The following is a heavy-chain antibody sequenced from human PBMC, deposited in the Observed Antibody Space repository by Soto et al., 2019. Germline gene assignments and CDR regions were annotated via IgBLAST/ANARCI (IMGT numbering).Heavy chain of an antibody. J-gene: IGHJ6*02. D-gene: IGHD6-19*01. CDR2: ISGSGGST. V-gene: IGHV3-23*01. CDR3: ARDVSRIAVGMDV. Sequence: PGGSLRLSCAASGFTFSSYAMSWVRQAPGKGLEWVSAISGSGGSTYYADSVKGRFTISRDNSKNSLYLQMNSLRAEDTAVYYCARDVSRIAVGMDVWGQGTTVTVSS. CDR1: GFTFSSYA.